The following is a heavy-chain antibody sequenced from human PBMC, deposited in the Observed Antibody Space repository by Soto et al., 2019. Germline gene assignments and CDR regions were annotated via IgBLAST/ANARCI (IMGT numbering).Heavy chain of an antibody. V-gene: IGHV4-4*02. CDR2: VYHTGDT. Sequence: QVQLQESGPRLVKPSESLSLTCGVSGGTVASSHWWSWVRQSPGRGLEWIGNVYHTGDTNFNPSLQSRVTFSVDKSNNQFSLRLTSVTAADTAVYFCAREIVTAGGNNYFDPWGPGTLVTLSS. CDR1: GGTVASSHW. J-gene: IGHJ5*02. D-gene: IGHD2-21*02. CDR3: AREIVTAGGNNYFDP.